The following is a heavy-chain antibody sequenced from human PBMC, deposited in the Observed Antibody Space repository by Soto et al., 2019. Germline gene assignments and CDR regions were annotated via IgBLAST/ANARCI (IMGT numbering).Heavy chain of an antibody. CDR1: GDSINSDNYY. V-gene: IGHV4-39*01. CDR3: ARLEGLATISYYFDY. CDR2: IYYRGNT. J-gene: IGHJ4*02. Sequence: QLQLQESGPGLVKPSETLSLTCSVSGDSINSDNYYWGWIRQPPGKGLEWIGSIYYRGNTYYNPSLKPRVTISLDKSKSQFSLKLNSVTAADSALYFCARLEGLATISYYFDYWGQGTLVTVSS. D-gene: IGHD3-9*01.